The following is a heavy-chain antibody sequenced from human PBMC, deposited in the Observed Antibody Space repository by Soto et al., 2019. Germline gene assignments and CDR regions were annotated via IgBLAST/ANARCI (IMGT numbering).Heavy chain of an antibody. CDR3: ARDRDYYDSSGYNPGYYYYGMDV. CDR1: GFTFSSYA. D-gene: IGHD3-22*01. J-gene: IGHJ6*02. CDR2: ISYDGSNK. Sequence: PGGSLRLSCAASGFTFSSYAMHWVRQAPGKGLEWVAVISYDGSNKYYADSVKGRFTISRDNSKNTLYLQMNSLRAEDTAVYYCARDRDYYDSSGYNPGYYYYGMDVWGQGTTVTVS. V-gene: IGHV3-30-3*01.